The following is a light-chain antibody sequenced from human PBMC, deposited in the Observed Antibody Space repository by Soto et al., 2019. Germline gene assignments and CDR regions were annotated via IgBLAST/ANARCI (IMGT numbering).Light chain of an antibody. CDR2: AAS. J-gene: IGKJ1*01. Sequence: DIQMTQSPSSVSASVGDRVTITCRASQAISTWLAWYQQKPGKAPKLLIYAASNLQTRSPSRFSGSGSGTDFTLTISSLQPEDFAPYYCQQANSFPRTFGQGTKVEIK. CDR1: QAISTW. V-gene: IGKV1D-12*01. CDR3: QQANSFPRT.